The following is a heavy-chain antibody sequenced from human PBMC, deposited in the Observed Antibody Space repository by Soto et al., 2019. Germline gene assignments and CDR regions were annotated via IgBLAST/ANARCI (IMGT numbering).Heavy chain of an antibody. CDR2: IYYTGNK. V-gene: IGHV4-31*03. Sequence: QMQLQESGPGLVKPSQTLSLSCTVSGGSISSSSSYWTWIRQHPGKGLEWIGNIYYTGNKYYNPSLKSRVTISVDGSKSQCSLKLNSVTAADAAVYYCARDHAVGYGMDVWGQGTTVTVSS. D-gene: IGHD1-26*01. J-gene: IGHJ6*02. CDR1: GGSISSSSSY. CDR3: ARDHAVGYGMDV.